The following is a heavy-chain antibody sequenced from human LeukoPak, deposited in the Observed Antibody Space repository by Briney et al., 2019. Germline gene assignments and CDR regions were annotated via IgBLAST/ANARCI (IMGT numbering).Heavy chain of an antibody. J-gene: IGHJ4*02. CDR2: ISSSTSTI. Sequence: PGGSLRLSCAASGFTFTSYNMNWVRQAPGKGLEWVSYISSSTSTIYYADSVKGRFTVSRDNAKNSLSLQMNSLRAEDTAVYYCASQPEGGGYRYDFHPGYFDFWGQGTLVTVSS. CDR3: ASQPEGGGYRYDFHPGYFDF. V-gene: IGHV3-48*01. CDR1: GFTFTSYN. D-gene: IGHD5-18*01.